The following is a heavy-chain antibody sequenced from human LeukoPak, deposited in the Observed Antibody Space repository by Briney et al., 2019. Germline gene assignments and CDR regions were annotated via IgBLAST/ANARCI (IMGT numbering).Heavy chain of an antibody. CDR2: INHSGST. J-gene: IGHJ6*02. CDR1: GGSFSGYY. D-gene: IGHD5-12*01. V-gene: IGHV4-34*01. Sequence: SETLSLTCAVYGGSFSGYYWSWIRQPPGKGLEWIGEINHSGSTNYNPSLKSRVTISVDTSKNQFSLKLSSVTAADTAVCYCARIVAAPPYYYYGMDVWGQGTTVTVSS. CDR3: ARIVAAPPYYYYGMDV.